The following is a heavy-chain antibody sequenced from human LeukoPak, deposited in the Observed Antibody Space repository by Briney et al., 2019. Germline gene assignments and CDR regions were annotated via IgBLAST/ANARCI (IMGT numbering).Heavy chain of an antibody. CDR3: AIARYSYGFGFDY. V-gene: IGHV5-51*01. J-gene: IGHJ4*02. D-gene: IGHD5-18*01. CDR2: IYPGDSDT. Sequence: GESLKISCKGSGYSFTSYWIGWVRQMPGKGLEWMGIIYPGDSDTRYSPSFQGQVTISADKSISTAYLQWSSLKASDTAMYYCAIARYSYGFGFDYWGQGTLVIVSS. CDR1: GYSFTSYW.